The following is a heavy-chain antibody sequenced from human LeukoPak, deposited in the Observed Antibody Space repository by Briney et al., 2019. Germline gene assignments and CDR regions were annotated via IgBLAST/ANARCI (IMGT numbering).Heavy chain of an antibody. CDR1: GYTFTSYG. J-gene: IGHJ5*02. D-gene: IGHD2-2*01. V-gene: IGHV1-18*01. CDR3: ARAAVPAAIVNWFDP. Sequence: ASVKVSCKASGYTFTSYGISWVLQAPGQGLEWMGWISAYNGNTNYAQKLQGRVTMTTDTSTSTAYMELRSLRSDDTAVYYCARAAVPAAIVNWFDPWGQGTLVTVSS. CDR2: ISAYNGNT.